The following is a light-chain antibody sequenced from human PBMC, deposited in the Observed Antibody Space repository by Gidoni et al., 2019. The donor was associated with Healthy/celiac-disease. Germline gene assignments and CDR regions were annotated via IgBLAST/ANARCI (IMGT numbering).Light chain of an antibody. CDR2: DAS. J-gene: IGKJ4*01. Sequence: EIVLTQSTATLSLSPGERATLSFRASQRVSSYLAWYQQNPGQAPRLLIYDASNRATGIPARCSGSGSGTDFTLTISSLEPEDFAVYYCQQRSNWPGFGGGTKVEIK. CDR1: QRVSSY. V-gene: IGKV3-11*01. CDR3: QQRSNWPG.